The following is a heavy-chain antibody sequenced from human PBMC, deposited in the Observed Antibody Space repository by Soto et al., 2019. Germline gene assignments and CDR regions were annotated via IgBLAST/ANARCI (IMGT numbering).Heavy chain of an antibody. V-gene: IGHV3-23*01. CDR1: GFTFSSYA. Sequence: GGSLRLSCAASGFTFSSYAMSWVRQAPGKGLEWVSAISGSGGSTYYADSVKGRFTISRDNSKNTLYLQMNSLRAEDTAVYYCAKDDHDFWSGYSDYWGQGTLVTVSS. J-gene: IGHJ4*02. CDR3: AKDDHDFWSGYSDY. CDR2: ISGSGGST. D-gene: IGHD3-3*01.